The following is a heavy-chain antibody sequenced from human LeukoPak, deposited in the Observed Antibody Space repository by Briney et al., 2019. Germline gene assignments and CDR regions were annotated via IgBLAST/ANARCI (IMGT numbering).Heavy chain of an antibody. D-gene: IGHD3-10*01. CDR2: IYYSGRT. V-gene: IGHV4-31*03. CDR3: ARDSDYYGSGSYSNYYYYGMDV. CDR1: GGSISNGGYY. Sequence: SETLSLTCTVSGGSISNGGYYWSWIRQHPGKGVEWIGYIYYSGRTYYNPSLKSRVTISVDTSKNQFSLKLSSVTAADTAVYYCARDSDYYGSGSYSNYYYYGMDVWGKGTTVTVSS. J-gene: IGHJ6*04.